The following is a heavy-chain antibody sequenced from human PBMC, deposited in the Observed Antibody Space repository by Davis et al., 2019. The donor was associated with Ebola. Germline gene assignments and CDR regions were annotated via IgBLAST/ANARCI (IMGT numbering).Heavy chain of an antibody. V-gene: IGHV1-46*01. CDR1: GYTFTSYY. Sequence: ASVKVSCKASGYTFTSYYMHWVRQAPGQGLEWMGIINPSGGSTSYAQKFQGRVTITRDTSASTAYMELSSLRSEDTAVYYCARAQFPTTSDHWGQGTLVTVSS. CDR3: ARAQFPTTSDH. D-gene: IGHD1-1*01. CDR2: INPSGGST. J-gene: IGHJ4*02.